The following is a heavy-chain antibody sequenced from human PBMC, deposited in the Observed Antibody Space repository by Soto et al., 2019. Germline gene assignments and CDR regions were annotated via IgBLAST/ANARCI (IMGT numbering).Heavy chain of an antibody. J-gene: IGHJ4*02. V-gene: IGHV1-8*01. Sequence: QVQLVQSGAEVKKPGASVKVSCKASGYTFTSYDINWVRQATGQGLEWMGWMNPNRGNTGYAQKIQGRATMTRNTSIXXXXXXXXXXXXXXXXXYYCARDHSGSCDYWGQGTLVTV. CDR3: ARDHSGSCDY. CDR2: MNPNRGNT. CDR1: GYTFTSYD. D-gene: IGHD1-26*01.